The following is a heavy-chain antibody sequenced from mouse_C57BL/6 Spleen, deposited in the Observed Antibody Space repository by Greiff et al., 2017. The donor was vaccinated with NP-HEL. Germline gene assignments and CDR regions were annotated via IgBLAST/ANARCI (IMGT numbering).Heavy chain of an antibody. J-gene: IGHJ4*01. CDR3: TREGIYYGDAMDY. CDR2: ISSGGDYI. Sequence: EVMLVESGEGLVKPGGSLKLSCAASGFTFSSYAMSWVRQTPEKRLEWVAYISSGGDYIYYADTVKGRFTISRDNARNTLYLQMSSLKSEDTAMYYCTREGIYYGDAMDYWGQGTSVTVSS. CDR1: GFTFSSYA. D-gene: IGHD2-1*01. V-gene: IGHV5-9-1*02.